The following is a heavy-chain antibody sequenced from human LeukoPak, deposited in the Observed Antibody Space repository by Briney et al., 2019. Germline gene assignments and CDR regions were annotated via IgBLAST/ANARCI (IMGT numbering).Heavy chain of an antibody. CDR2: IIPILGIA. CDR1: GGTFSSYA. CDR3: ARDADIVVVVAAPNWFDP. Sequence: ASVKVSCKASGGTFSSYAISWVRQAPGQGLEWMGRIIPILGIANYAQKFQGRVTITADKSTSTAYMELSSLRSEDTAVYYCARDADIVVVVAAPNWFDPWGQGTLVTVSS. V-gene: IGHV1-69*04. J-gene: IGHJ5*02. D-gene: IGHD2-15*01.